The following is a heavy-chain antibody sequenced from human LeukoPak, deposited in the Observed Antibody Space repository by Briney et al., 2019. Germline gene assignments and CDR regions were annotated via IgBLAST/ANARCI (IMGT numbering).Heavy chain of an antibody. CDR1: GFTFNTYW. CDR3: TTFYTRLTDY. CDR2: INQDGGEK. V-gene: IGHV3-7*05. Sequence: TGGSLRLSCAASGFTFNTYWMSWVRQAPGKGLEWLATINQDGGEKFYVDSVKGRFTISRDNAKNSLYLQMNSLRAEDTAVYYCTTFYTRLTDYWGQGTLVTVSS. D-gene: IGHD2/OR15-2a*01. J-gene: IGHJ4*02.